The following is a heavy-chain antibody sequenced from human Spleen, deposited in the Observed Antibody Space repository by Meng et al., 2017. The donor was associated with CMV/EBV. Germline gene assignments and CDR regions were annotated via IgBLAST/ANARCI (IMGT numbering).Heavy chain of an antibody. CDR3: ASGDCSTSSCYTYYFDY. J-gene: IGHJ4*02. D-gene: IGHD2-2*02. V-gene: IGHV1-69*13. CDR2: IIPIFGTT. Sequence: SVKVSCKASGGTFSSYAISWVRQAPGQGLEWMGGIIPIFGTTNYAQRFQGRVTMTSDDSTSTAYMELSSLRSEDTAVYYCASGDCSTSSCYTYYFDYWGQGTLVTVSS. CDR1: GGTFSSYA.